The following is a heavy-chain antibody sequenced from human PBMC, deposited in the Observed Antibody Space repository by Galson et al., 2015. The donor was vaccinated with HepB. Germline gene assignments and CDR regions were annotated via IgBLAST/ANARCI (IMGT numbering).Heavy chain of an antibody. CDR1: GYTFTSYD. CDR2: MNPNSGNT. D-gene: IGHD3-9*01. J-gene: IGHJ4*02. CDR3: ARGDDILTGNDY. Sequence: SVKVSCKASGYTFTSYDINWVRQATGQGLEWMGWMNPNSGNTGYAQKFQGRATMTRNTSISTAYMELSSLRSEDTAVYYCARGDDILTGNDYWGQGTLVTVSS. V-gene: IGHV1-8*01.